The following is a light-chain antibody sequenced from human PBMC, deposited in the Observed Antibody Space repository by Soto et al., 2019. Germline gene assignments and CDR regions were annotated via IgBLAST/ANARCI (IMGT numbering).Light chain of an antibody. J-gene: IGLJ1*01. CDR3: SSYTSSTTLYV. CDR2: EVS. Sequence: QSVLTQPASVSGSPGQSITISCTGTSSDVAAYNYVSWYQQHPGKAPKLMIYEVSNRPSGVSNRFSGSKSGNTASLTISGLQAEDEADYYCSSYTSSTTLYVSGTGTKVTVL. V-gene: IGLV2-14*01. CDR1: SSDVAAYNY.